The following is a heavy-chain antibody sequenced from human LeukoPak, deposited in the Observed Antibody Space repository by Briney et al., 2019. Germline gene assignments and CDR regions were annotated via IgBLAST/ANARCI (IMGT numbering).Heavy chain of an antibody. J-gene: IGHJ4*02. Sequence: ASVKVSCKASGGTFSSYAISWVRQAPGQGLEWMGGIIPIFGTANYAQKFQGRVTITADESTSTAYMELSSLRSEDTAVYYCARDRHCTNGVCSTPFDYWGQGTLVTVFS. CDR2: IIPIFGTA. CDR1: GGTFSSYA. D-gene: IGHD2-8*01. CDR3: ARDRHCTNGVCSTPFDY. V-gene: IGHV1-69*13.